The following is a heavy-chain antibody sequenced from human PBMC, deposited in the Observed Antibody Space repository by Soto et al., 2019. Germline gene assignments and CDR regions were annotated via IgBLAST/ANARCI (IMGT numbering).Heavy chain of an antibody. CDR3: ARVYSVNYLGYFDY. J-gene: IGHJ4*02. CDR1: GDTVSSTRW. Sequence: SETLSLTCTVSGDTVSSTRWWSWVRLSPGRGLEWIGDIYHLGTTNYNPSLKRRVSISLDKSKNQFSLKLTSVTAADTAVYYCARVYSVNYLGYFDYWGQGALVTVS. V-gene: IGHV4-4*02. D-gene: IGHD6-13*01. CDR2: IYHLGTT.